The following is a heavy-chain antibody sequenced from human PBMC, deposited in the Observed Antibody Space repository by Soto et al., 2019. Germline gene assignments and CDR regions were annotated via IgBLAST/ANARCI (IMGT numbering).Heavy chain of an antibody. CDR1: GFTFSTYA. V-gene: IGHV3-23*01. J-gene: IGHJ6*03. D-gene: IGHD2-8*02. CDR3: TKGEYCVFSYYYMDV. Sequence: EVQLLESGGGLVQPGGSLRLSCAASGFTFSTYAMSWVRQAPGKGLEWVSSITNTGDGTYYADSVKGRLIISRDNSKNTLHVQMNSLRAEDTAVYYCTKGEYCVFSYYYMDVWGKGTTVTVSS. CDR2: ITNTGDGT.